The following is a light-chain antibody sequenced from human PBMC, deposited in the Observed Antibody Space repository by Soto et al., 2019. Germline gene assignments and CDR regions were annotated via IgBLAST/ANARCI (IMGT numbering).Light chain of an antibody. CDR2: EVN. V-gene: IGLV2-18*01. J-gene: IGLJ1*01. CDR3: SLYISGSTYV. Sequence: QSVLTQPPSVPGSPGQSVTISCTGTSSDVGSYNRLSWYQQPPGTALKLIMYEVNTRPSGVPDRFSGSKSGSTASLTISGLQAEDEADYYCSLYISGSTYVFGTGTKVTVL. CDR1: SSDVGSYNR.